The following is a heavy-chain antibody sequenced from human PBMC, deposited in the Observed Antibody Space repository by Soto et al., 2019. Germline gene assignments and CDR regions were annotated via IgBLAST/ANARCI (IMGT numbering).Heavy chain of an antibody. CDR1: GFTFSSYA. CDR2: IKRKTDGGTT. J-gene: IGHJ6*02. D-gene: IGHD3-22*01. Sequence: GGSLRLSCAASGFTFSSYAMSWVRQAPGKWLEWVGRIKRKTDGGTTDYAAPVKGRFTISRDDSKNTLYLQMNSLKTEDTAVYYCTTGIVVVIPSGMDVWGQGTTVTVSS. CDR3: TTGIVVVIPSGMDV. V-gene: IGHV3-15*01.